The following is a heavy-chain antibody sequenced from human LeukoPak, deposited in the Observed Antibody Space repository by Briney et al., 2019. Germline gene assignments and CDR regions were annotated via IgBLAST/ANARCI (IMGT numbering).Heavy chain of an antibody. CDR2: FDPEDGET. D-gene: IGHD3-22*01. J-gene: IGHJ4*02. CDR1: GYTLTELS. Sequence: ASVKVSCKVSGYTLTELSMHWVRQTPGKGLECMGGFDPEDGETIYAQKFQGRVTMTEDTSTDTAYMELSSLRSEDTAVYYCATDLDSSGYTNWGQGTLVTVSS. V-gene: IGHV1-24*01. CDR3: ATDLDSSGYTN.